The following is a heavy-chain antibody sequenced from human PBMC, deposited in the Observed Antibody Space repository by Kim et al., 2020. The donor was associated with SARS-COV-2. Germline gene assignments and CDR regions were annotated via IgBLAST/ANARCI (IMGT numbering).Heavy chain of an antibody. Sequence: GGSLRLSCAASGFTFSSYSMNWVRQAPGKGLEWVSSISSSSSYIYYADSVKGRFTISRDNAKNSLYLQMNSLRAEDTAVYYCARAPPPRHCSSTSCNRAGWFDPWGQGTLVTVSS. CDR1: GFTFSSYS. CDR2: ISSSSSYI. CDR3: ARAPPPRHCSSTSCNRAGWFDP. V-gene: IGHV3-21*01. D-gene: IGHD2-2*01. J-gene: IGHJ5*02.